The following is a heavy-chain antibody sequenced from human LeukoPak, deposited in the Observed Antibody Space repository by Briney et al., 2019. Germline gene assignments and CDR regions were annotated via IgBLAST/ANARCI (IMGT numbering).Heavy chain of an antibody. D-gene: IGHD2-15*01. CDR3: ARGVVVVAATLWFDP. CDR2: MNPNSGNT. Sequence: ASVKVSCKASGYTFTSYDINWVRQAPGQGLEWMGWMNPNSGNTGYAQKFQGRVTMTRNTSISTAYMELSSLRSEDTAVYYCARGVVVVAATLWFDPWGQGTLVTVSS. J-gene: IGHJ5*02. V-gene: IGHV1-8*01. CDR1: GYTFTSYD.